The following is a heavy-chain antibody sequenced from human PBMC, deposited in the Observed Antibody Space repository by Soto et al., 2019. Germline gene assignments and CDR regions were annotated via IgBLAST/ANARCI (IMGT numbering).Heavy chain of an antibody. J-gene: IGHJ5*02. V-gene: IGHV4-39*01. Sequence: SETLSLTCTVSGDSISSSSHYWGWTRQPPGAGPEWIGTIYYTGSTYYNPSLEGRVSMSIDTSTNQLSLTLSFVTAADTAVYYCARHSAYFFDSGSYFRNWFDPWGQGTQVTVSS. CDR2: IYYTGST. D-gene: IGHD3-10*01. CDR1: GDSISSSSHY. CDR3: ARHSAYFFDSGSYFRNWFDP.